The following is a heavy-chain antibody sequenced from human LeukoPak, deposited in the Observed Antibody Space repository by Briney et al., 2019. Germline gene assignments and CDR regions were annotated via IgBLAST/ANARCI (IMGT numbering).Heavy chain of an antibody. CDR2: ISSSGGST. Sequence: GGSLRLSCAASGFTFGSYATSWVRQAPGKGLEWVSTISSSGGSTFYADSVKGRFTISRDNSKNTLYLQMNSLRAEDTAVYYCAKGDSSSWYRSWGQGTLVTVSS. J-gene: IGHJ5*02. V-gene: IGHV3-23*01. D-gene: IGHD6-13*01. CDR3: AKGDSSSWYRS. CDR1: GFTFGSYA.